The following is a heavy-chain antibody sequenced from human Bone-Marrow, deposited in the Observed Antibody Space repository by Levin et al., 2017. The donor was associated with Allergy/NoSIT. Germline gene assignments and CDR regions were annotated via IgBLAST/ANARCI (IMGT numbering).Heavy chain of an antibody. CDR3: ARDGHDIVVVPAATHPYYFDY. Sequence: GGSLRLSCAASGFTFSSYGMHWVRQAPGKGLEWVAVIWYDGSNKYYADSVKGRFTISRDNSKNTLYLQMNSLRAEDTAVYYCARDGHDIVVVPAATHPYYFDYWGQGTLVTVSS. V-gene: IGHV3-33*01. CDR1: GFTFSSYG. D-gene: IGHD2-2*01. J-gene: IGHJ4*02. CDR2: IWYDGSNK.